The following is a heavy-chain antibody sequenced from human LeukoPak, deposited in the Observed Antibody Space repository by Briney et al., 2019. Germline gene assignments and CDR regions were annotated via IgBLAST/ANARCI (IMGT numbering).Heavy chain of an antibody. V-gene: IGHV3-30*18. CDR2: ISYDGSNK. CDR3: AKAGVAATHDYYYYGMDV. J-gene: IGHJ6*02. D-gene: IGHD2-15*01. CDR1: GFTFSSYG. Sequence: GGSLRLSFAASGFTFSSYGMHWVRHAPGKGLEWVAVISYDGSNKYYADSVKGRFTISRDNSKNTLYLQMNSLRAEDTAVYYCAKAGVAATHDYYYYGMDVWGQGTTVTVSS.